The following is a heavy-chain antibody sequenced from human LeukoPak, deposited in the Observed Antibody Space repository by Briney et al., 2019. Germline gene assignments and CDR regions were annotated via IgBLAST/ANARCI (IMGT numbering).Heavy chain of an antibody. CDR3: ARRSDSGSYSY. Sequence: ASVKVSCKASGYTFTSHGISWVRQAPGQGLEWMGWISAYNGNTNYAQKLQGRVTMTTDTSTSTAYMELRSLRSDDTAMYYCARRSDSGSYSYWGQGTLVTVSS. V-gene: IGHV1-18*01. D-gene: IGHD3-10*01. CDR1: GYTFTSHG. CDR2: ISAYNGNT. J-gene: IGHJ4*02.